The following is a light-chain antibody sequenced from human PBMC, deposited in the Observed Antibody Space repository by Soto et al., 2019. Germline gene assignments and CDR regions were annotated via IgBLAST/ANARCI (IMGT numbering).Light chain of an antibody. V-gene: IGLV2-14*03. CDR3: TSYTTSITYV. J-gene: IGLJ1*01. Sequence: QSALTQPASVSGSPGQSITISCTGTSSDFGDFNYVFWYQQHPGKAPKLLIYDVSNRPSGVSNRFSGSKSGDTASLTISGLQAEDEADYYCTSYTTSITYVLGTGTKLTVL. CDR1: SSDFGDFNY. CDR2: DVS.